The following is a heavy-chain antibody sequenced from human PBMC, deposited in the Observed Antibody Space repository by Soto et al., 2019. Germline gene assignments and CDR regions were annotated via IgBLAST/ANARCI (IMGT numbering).Heavy chain of an antibody. D-gene: IGHD5-12*01. Sequence: PSETLSLTCTVSGGSTSSYYWSWIRQPPGKGLEWIGYIYYSGSTNYNPSLKSRVTISVDTSKNQFSLKLSSVTAADTAVYYCARHWPSGYAIMFDYWGQGTLVTVSS. CDR2: IYYSGST. V-gene: IGHV4-59*08. J-gene: IGHJ4*02. CDR3: ARHWPSGYAIMFDY. CDR1: GGSTSSYY.